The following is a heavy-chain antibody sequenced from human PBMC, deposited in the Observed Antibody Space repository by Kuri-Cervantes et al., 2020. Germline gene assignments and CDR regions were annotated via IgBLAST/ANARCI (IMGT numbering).Heavy chain of an antibody. Sequence: SETLSLTCTVSGGSISSSSYYWGWIRQPPGKGLEWIGSIYYSGSTYYNPPLKSRVTISVDTSKNQFSLKLSSVTAADTAVYYCARDLGYDSSGYYMGRGMRGKNWFDPWGQGTLVTVSS. CDR1: GGSISSSSYY. D-gene: IGHD3-22*01. CDR3: ARDLGYDSSGYYMGRGMRGKNWFDP. J-gene: IGHJ5*02. CDR2: IYYSGST. V-gene: IGHV4-39*02.